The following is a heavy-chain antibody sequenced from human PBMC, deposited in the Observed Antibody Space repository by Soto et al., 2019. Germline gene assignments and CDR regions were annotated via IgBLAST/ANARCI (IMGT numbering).Heavy chain of an antibody. V-gene: IGHV1-2*02. J-gene: IGHJ6*02. D-gene: IGHD2-15*01. Sequence: QVQLVQSGAEVKKPGASVKVSCKASRYTFSDFYMHWVRQAPGQGLVWMGWINPDSGGTHLAQNFQGRVTMTRDTYISTAYMELSSLSSDDTAVYYCGRDSTPRLYYYYVMDVWGQGTTVTVSS. CDR1: RYTFSDFY. CDR3: GRDSTPRLYYYYVMDV. CDR2: INPDSGGT.